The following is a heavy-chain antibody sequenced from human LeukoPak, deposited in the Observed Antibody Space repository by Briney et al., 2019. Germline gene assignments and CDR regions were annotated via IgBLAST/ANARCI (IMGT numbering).Heavy chain of an antibody. CDR2: INSDGSST. V-gene: IGHV3-74*01. Sequence: GGSLRLSCAASGFTFSSYWMHWVRQAPGKGLVWVSRINSDGSSTSYADSVKGRFTISRDNSKNTLYLQMGSLRAEDMAVYFCASAVVVPAAIRYWGQGTLVTVSS. J-gene: IGHJ4*02. CDR1: GFTFSSYW. CDR3: ASAVVVPAAIRY. D-gene: IGHD2-2*02.